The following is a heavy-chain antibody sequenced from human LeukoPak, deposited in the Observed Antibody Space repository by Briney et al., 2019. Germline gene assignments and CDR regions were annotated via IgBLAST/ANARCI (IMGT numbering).Heavy chain of an antibody. CDR1: GGPIYSYY. CDR2: LYPGVST. CDR3: ARHAPLYRDAFDI. Sequence: SETLSLTCTVSGGPIYSYYWSWIRQTAGKGLEWIGRLYPGVSTNYNPSLKSRVTMSVDTSKNQFALKLSAVTAADTAVYYCARHAPLYRDAFDIWGQGTMVTVSS. J-gene: IGHJ3*02. D-gene: IGHD2-2*02. V-gene: IGHV4-4*07.